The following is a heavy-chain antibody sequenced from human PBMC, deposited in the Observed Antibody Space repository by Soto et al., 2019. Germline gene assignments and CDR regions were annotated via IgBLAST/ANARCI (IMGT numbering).Heavy chain of an antibody. CDR2: IWHSVAT. D-gene: IGHD1-1*01. J-gene: IGHJ4*02. Sequence: PSETLSLTCVVSGYSGGSGDYWGWIRQAPGKGLEWLGSIWHSVATYYNLSLKSRVTMSLDTAKKKFSLRLSSVTAADTAVYFCARTGTYNSFCNADYLGQGFRLTVSS. V-gene: IGHV4-38-2*01. CDR1: GYSGGSGDY. CDR3: ARTGTYNSFCNADY.